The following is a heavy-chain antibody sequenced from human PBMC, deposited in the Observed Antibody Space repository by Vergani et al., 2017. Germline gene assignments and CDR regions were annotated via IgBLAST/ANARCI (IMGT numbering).Heavy chain of an antibody. Sequence: EVQLLESGGGLVQPGGSLRLSCVASGFTFSHYSMNWVRQAPGKGLEWVSSISGNNDDVYYADSVKGRFTISRDNAKNSLYLQMNSLRAEDTAVYYCAKSTGRWLQTDYWGQGTLVTVSS. CDR3: AKSTGRWLQTDY. V-gene: IGHV3-21*01. CDR1: GFTFSHYS. D-gene: IGHD5-24*01. J-gene: IGHJ4*02. CDR2: ISGNNDDV.